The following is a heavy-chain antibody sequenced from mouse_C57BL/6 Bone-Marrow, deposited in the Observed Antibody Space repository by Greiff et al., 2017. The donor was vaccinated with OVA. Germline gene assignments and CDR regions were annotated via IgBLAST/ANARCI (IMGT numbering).Heavy chain of an antibody. V-gene: IGHV1-12*01. CDR1: GYTFTSYN. Sequence: SGAELVRPGASVKMSCKASGYTFTSYNMHWVKQTPRQGLEWIGAIYPGNGDTSYNQKFKGKATLTVDKSSSTAYMQLSSLTSEDSAVYFCAKGRNYYGFFDYWGQGTTLTVSS. CDR3: AKGRNYYGFFDY. D-gene: IGHD1-1*01. CDR2: IYPGNGDT. J-gene: IGHJ2*01.